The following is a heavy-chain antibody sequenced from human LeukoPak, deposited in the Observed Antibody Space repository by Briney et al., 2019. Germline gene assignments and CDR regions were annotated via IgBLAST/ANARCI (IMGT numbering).Heavy chain of an antibody. V-gene: IGHV3-23*01. Sequence: GGSLRLSCAASGLIFGDHYMSWIRQAPGKGLEWVSAISGSGGSTYYADSVKGRFTISRDNSKNTLYLQMNSLRAEDTAVYYCAKDRDSSGAWGQGTLVTVSS. J-gene: IGHJ5*02. CDR1: GLIFGDHY. D-gene: IGHD3-22*01. CDR3: AKDRDSSGA. CDR2: ISGSGGST.